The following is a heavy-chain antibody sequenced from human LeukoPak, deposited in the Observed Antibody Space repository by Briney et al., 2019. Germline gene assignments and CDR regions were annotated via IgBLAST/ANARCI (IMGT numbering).Heavy chain of an antibody. CDR1: GFTVSSKY. J-gene: IGHJ3*02. D-gene: IGHD3-22*01. V-gene: IGHV3-53*01. Sequence: GGSLRLSCAASGFTVSSKYMSWVRQAPGKGLEWVSVIISGGSTFYADSVKGRFTISRDNSKNTLYLQMNSLRVEDTAVYYCAREGVLDSSGYNDAFDIWGQETMVTVSS. CDR3: AREGVLDSSGYNDAFDI. CDR2: IISGGST.